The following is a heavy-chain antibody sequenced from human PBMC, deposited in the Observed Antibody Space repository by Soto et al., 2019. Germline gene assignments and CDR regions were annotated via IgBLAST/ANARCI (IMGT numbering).Heavy chain of an antibody. D-gene: IGHD3-3*01. CDR3: AGEKSYDFWSGYYSPVVFPLDP. Sequence: QVQLQESGPGLVKPSETLSLTCTVSGGSISSYYWSWIRQPPGKGLEWIGYIYYSGSTNYNPSLKSRVTISVDTSKNQFSLKLSSVTAADTAVYYCAGEKSYDFWSGYYSPVVFPLDPWGQGTLVTVSS. V-gene: IGHV4-59*08. CDR2: IYYSGST. J-gene: IGHJ5*02. CDR1: GGSISSYY.